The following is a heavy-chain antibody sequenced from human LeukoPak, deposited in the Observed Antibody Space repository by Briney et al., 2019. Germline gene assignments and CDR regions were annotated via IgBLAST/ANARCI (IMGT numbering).Heavy chain of an antibody. D-gene: IGHD3-22*01. Sequence: GGSLRLSCAASGFTFSSYAMSWVRQAPGKGLEWVSSISGSGGSTYYADSVKGRFTISRDNSKNTLSLHMNTLRAEDTAVYYCAKDLLQTFFFDSSGYYSDAFGMWGQGTMVTVSP. J-gene: IGHJ3*02. CDR1: GFTFSSYA. CDR3: AKDLLQTFFFDSSGYYSDAFGM. V-gene: IGHV3-23*01. CDR2: ISGSGGST.